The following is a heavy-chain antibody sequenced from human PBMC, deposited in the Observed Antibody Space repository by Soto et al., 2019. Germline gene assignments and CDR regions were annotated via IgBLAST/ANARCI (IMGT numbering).Heavy chain of an antibody. CDR2: VHPSRGTA. CDR1: GYTFINYF. J-gene: IGHJ3*01. D-gene: IGHD1-7*01. CDR3: AGPLIGNTVDL. Sequence: QAQLLQSGAEMKKPGASVKVSCKASGYTFINYFIHWVRQAPGQGLEWIGIVHPSRGTADYAQKFKGRVTLTTDMSTRTVYMDLSNLRSEDTAVYYCAGPLIGNTVDLWGQGTTVIVSS. V-gene: IGHV1-46*01.